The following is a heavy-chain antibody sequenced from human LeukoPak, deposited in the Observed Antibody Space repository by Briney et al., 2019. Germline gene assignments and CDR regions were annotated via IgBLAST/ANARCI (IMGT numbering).Heavy chain of an antibody. CDR2: ISGSGGST. CDR3: AREVLPAAMGIDY. D-gene: IGHD2-2*01. Sequence: PGGSLRLSCAASGFTFSAYYMTWIRQAPGKGLEWVSDISGSGGSTYYADSVKGRFTISRDNAKNSLYLQMNSLRAEDTAVYYCAREVLPAAMGIDYWGQGTLVTVSS. V-gene: IGHV3-11*04. J-gene: IGHJ4*02. CDR1: GFTFSAYY.